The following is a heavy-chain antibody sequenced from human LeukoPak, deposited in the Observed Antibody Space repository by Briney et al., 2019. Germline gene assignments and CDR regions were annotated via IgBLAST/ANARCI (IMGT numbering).Heavy chain of an antibody. Sequence: PSETLSLTCTVSGGSISSSSYYWGWIRQPPGQGLEWIGSIYYSGSTYYNPSLKSRVTISVDTSKNQFSLKLSSVTAADTAVYHCAREARFSPFDYWGQGTLVTVSS. V-gene: IGHV4-39*02. CDR3: AREARFSPFDY. CDR1: GGSISSSSYY. D-gene: IGHD3-10*01. J-gene: IGHJ4*02. CDR2: IYYSGST.